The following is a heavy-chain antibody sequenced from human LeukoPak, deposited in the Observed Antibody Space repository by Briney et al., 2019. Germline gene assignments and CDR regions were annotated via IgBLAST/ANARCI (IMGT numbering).Heavy chain of an antibody. D-gene: IGHD2-2*01. J-gene: IGHJ2*01. CDR1: GGSISSGSYY. V-gene: IGHV4-61*02. CDR3: TRDRVVVVPAASGVVYWYFDL. CDR2: IYTSGST. Sequence: SETLSLTCTVSGGSISSGSYYWSWIRQPAGKGLEWIGRIYTSGSTNYNPSLKSRVTISVDTSKNQFSLKLSSVTAADTAVYYCTRDRVVVVPAASGVVYWYFDLWGRGTLVTVSS.